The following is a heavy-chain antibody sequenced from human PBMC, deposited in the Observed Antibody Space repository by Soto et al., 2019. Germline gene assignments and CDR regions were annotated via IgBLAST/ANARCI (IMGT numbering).Heavy chain of an antibody. CDR3: ARKEYYFDY. CDR2: ISDSGST. D-gene: IGHD3-10*01. Sequence: SETLSLTCTVSGGSISSYYWTWIRQPPGKGPEWIGYISDSGSTNYNPSLKSRVTISVDTSKNQFSLKLSSVTAADTAVYYCARKEYYFDYWGQGTLVTVSS. V-gene: IGHV4-59*01. CDR1: GGSISSYY. J-gene: IGHJ4*02.